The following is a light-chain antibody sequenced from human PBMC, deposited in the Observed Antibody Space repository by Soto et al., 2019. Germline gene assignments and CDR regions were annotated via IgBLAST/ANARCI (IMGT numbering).Light chain of an antibody. J-gene: IGKJ1*01. Sequence: DIQMTLSPSTLSDYLGDGVSATCRASQSISNWLAWYQQKPGKAPKLLINDVSSLERGVPSRFSGSGSGTEFTLTISSLQPDDFATYYCQHYNPYSRTFGQGTKVDI. V-gene: IGKV1-5*01. CDR3: QHYNPYSRT. CDR2: DVS. CDR1: QSISNW.